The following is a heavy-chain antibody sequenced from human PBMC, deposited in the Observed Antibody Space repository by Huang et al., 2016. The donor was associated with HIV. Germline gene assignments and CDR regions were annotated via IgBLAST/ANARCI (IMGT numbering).Heavy chain of an antibody. D-gene: IGHD3-16*01. V-gene: IGHV4-34*01. Sequence: QVQLHQWGAGLLKPSETLSLTCAVYGGSFSSYYWNWIRQSPGKGLEWIGQINHRGTTTYNPALKIRVTRSGDTSKNQFSLKLNAVTAADTAVYYCAREIMISFGGPFDPWGQGTLVTVSS. J-gene: IGHJ5*02. CDR2: INHRGTT. CDR1: GGSFSSYY. CDR3: AREIMISFGGPFDP.